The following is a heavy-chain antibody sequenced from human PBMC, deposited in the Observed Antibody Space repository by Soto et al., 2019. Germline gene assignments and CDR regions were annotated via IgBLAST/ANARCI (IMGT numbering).Heavy chain of an antibody. CDR1: GFTFSSYA. D-gene: IGHD3-16*02. CDR2: ISGSGGST. J-gene: IGHJ4*02. Sequence: GSLRLSCAASGFTFSSYAMSWVRQAPGKGLEWVSAISGSGGSTYYADSVKGRFTISRDNSKNTLYLQMNSLRAEDTAVYYCAKIPITDYDYIWGSYRPDFYFDYWGQGTLVTVSS. CDR3: AKIPITDYDYIWGSYRPDFYFDY. V-gene: IGHV3-23*01.